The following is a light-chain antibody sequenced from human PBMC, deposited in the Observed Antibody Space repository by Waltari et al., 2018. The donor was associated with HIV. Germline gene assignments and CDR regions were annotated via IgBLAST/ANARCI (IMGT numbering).Light chain of an antibody. Sequence: QSALTQPASVSGSPGQSITISCTGTSSDVGGYNYVSWYQKHPGKAPKLRIYDVSKRPSGVSNRFSGSKSGNTASLTISGLQAEDEADYYCCSYAGSSTFVVFGGGTKLTVL. CDR2: DVS. CDR1: SSDVGGYNY. CDR3: CSYAGSSTFVV. V-gene: IGLV2-23*02. J-gene: IGLJ2*01.